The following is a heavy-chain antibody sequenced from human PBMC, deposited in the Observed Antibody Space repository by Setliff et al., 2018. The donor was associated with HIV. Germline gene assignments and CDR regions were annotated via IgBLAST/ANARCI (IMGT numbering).Heavy chain of an antibody. Sequence: PSETLSLTCTVSGDSISSGNFYWSWVRQPAGKGLEWIGHISSSGRANYNPSLKSRVSISLDTSKNQFSLELSSVTAADTAVYYCARSMIVAPSYYYYYMDVWGKGTTVTVSS. V-gene: IGHV4-61*09. CDR1: GDSISSGNFY. CDR3: ARSMIVAPSYYYYYMDV. D-gene: IGHD3-22*01. J-gene: IGHJ6*03. CDR2: ISSSGRA.